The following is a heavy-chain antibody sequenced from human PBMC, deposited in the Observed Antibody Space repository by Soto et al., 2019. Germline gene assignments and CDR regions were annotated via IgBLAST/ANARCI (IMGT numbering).Heavy chain of an antibody. CDR1: GGTFTSYA. D-gene: IGHD5-12*01. Sequence: SEEVSSMASGGTFTSYAISSVRKAPGQGLEWMGGIIPIFGTANYAQKFQGRVTITADESTSTAYMELSSLRSEDTAVYYCARQILTDGYSAYLDYWGQGTLVTVSS. CDR2: IIPIFGTA. J-gene: IGHJ4*02. CDR3: ARQILTDGYSAYLDY. V-gene: IGHV1-69*13.